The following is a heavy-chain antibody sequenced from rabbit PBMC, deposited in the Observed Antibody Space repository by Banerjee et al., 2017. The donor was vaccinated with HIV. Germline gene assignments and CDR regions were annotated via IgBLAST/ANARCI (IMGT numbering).Heavy chain of an antibody. CDR3: ARDYVASSYDTLYFNL. J-gene: IGHJ4*01. Sequence: QEQLEESGGDLVKPEGSLTLTCTASGFSFSKNSVMCWVRQAPGKGLEWIACLGTSSGNTYYASWAKGRFTISKTSSTTVTLQMTSLTAADTATYFCARDYVASSYDTLYFNLWGPGTLVTVS. CDR1: GFSFSKNSV. V-gene: IGHV1S45*01. D-gene: IGHD8-1*01. CDR2: LGTSSGNT.